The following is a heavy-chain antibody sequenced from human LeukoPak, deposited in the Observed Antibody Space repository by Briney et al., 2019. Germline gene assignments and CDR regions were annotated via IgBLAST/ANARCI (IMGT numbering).Heavy chain of an antibody. J-gene: IGHJ3*02. V-gene: IGHV1-2*02. Sequence: ASVKVSCKASGYTFADYAVDWVRQAPGQGLEWMGWINPNSGGTNYAQKFQGRVTMTRDTSISTAYMELVRLISDDTAVYYCARGGAIDAFDIWGQGTMVTVSS. CDR2: INPNSGGT. CDR1: GYTFADYA. CDR3: ARGGAIDAFDI. D-gene: IGHD1-26*01.